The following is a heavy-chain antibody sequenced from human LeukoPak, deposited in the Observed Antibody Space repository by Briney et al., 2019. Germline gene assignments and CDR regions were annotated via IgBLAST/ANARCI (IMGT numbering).Heavy chain of an antibody. V-gene: IGHV1-2*02. CDR1: GYTFIGYY. Sequence: GASVKVSCKESGYTFIGYYIHWLRQAPGQGLEWMGWINPSNGGTNYAQRFQGRVAMTSETSISTDYMEMSKLTFDDTAVYYCASGPTLGTTHPYFDYWGQGTLVTVSS. D-gene: IGHD1-1*01. CDR3: ASGPTLGTTHPYFDY. J-gene: IGHJ4*02. CDR2: INPSNGGT.